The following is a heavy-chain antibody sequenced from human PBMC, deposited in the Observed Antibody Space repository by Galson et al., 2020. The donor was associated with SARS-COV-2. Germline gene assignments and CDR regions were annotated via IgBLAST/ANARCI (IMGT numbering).Heavy chain of an antibody. Sequence: ASVKVSCKASGYTFSNYYIHWVRQAPGQGLEWMGWINPHSGGTNYSQKFQGRVTMTRDTSISTAYMELSGLRSDDTAVYYCASNYGSGSYYAPFDYWGQGTLVTVSS. CDR2: INPHSGGT. D-gene: IGHD3-10*01. CDR1: GYTFSNYY. J-gene: IGHJ4*02. CDR3: ASNYGSGSYYAPFDY. V-gene: IGHV1-2*02.